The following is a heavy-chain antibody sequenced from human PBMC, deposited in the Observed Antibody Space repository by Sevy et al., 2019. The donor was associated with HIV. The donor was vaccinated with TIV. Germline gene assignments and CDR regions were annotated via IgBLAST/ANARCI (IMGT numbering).Heavy chain of an antibody. CDR3: ARGTRYSGSYYQGDDAFDI. V-gene: IGHV3-13*01. CDR2: IGTAGDT. J-gene: IGHJ3*02. CDR1: GFTFSRYD. D-gene: IGHD1-26*01. Sequence: GGSLRLSCAASGFTFSRYDMHWVRQATGKGLEWVSSIGTAGDTYYPGSVKGRFTISRENAKKSLYLQMNSLRAGDTAVYYCARGTRYSGSYYQGDDAFDIWGQGTMVTVSS.